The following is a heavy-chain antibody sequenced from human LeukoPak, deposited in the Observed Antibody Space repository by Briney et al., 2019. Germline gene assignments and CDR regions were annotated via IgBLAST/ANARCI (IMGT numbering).Heavy chain of an antibody. CDR1: DDSITMYY. CDR2: IYYSGNT. Sequence: PSETLSLTCSVSDDSITMYYWTWIRQPPGKGLEWIGSIYYSGNTYYNASLKSQVSISIDTSKNQFSLKLSSVTAADTAVYYCARRSPKDFDIWGQGTMVTVSS. CDR3: ARRSPKDFDI. V-gene: IGHV4-59*04. J-gene: IGHJ3*02.